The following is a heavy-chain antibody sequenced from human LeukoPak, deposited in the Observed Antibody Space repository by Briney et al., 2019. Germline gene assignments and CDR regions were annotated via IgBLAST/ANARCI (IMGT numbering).Heavy chain of an antibody. J-gene: IGHJ3*02. CDR3: ARELVVVTAAGGAFDI. D-gene: IGHD2-21*02. Sequence: GGSLRLSCAASGFTFSSYAMSWVRQAPGKGLEWVSSISGSGGDTYYADSVKGRFTISRDNAKNSLYLQMNSLRAEDTAVYHCARELVVVTAAGGAFDIWGQGTMVTVSS. CDR2: ISGSGGDT. CDR1: GFTFSSYA. V-gene: IGHV3-23*01.